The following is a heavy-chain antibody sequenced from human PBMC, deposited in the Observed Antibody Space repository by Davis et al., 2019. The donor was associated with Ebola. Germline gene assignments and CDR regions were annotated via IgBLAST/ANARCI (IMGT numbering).Heavy chain of an antibody. CDR3: TTVTPYGMDV. D-gene: IGHD4-11*01. Sequence: GGSLRPSCAASGFTFSGSATHWVRQASGEGLEWVGRIRSKANSYATAYAASGKGRFTISKDDSKNTAYLQMNSLTTEETAVYYCTTVTPYGMDVWGQGTTVTVSS. CDR1: GFTFSGSA. J-gene: IGHJ6*02. V-gene: IGHV3-73*01. CDR2: IRSKANSYAT.